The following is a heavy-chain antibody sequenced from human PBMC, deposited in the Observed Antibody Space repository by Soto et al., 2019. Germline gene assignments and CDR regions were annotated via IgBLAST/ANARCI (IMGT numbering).Heavy chain of an antibody. CDR2: INPNSGGT. D-gene: IGHD5-12*01. V-gene: IGHV1-2*04. J-gene: IGHJ6*03. CDR3: ARGGYSGYVYYYYMDV. CDR1: GYTFTGYY. Sequence: ASVKVSCKASGYTFTGYYMHWVRQAPGQGLEWMGWINPNSGGTNYAQKFQGWVTMTRDTSISTAYMELSRLRSDDTAVYYCARGGYSGYVYYYYMDVWGKGTTVTVSS.